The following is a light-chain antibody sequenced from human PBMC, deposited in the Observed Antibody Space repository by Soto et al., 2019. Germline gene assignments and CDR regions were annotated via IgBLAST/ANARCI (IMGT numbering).Light chain of an antibody. CDR3: SAWDDSLHGVV. Sequence: QSVLTQPPSVSAAPRQRVTISCSGSSSNIENNAVNWYQQLPGKAPKLLIYYDDLLSSGVSDRFSGSKSGTSASLAISGLRAEDEADYYCSAWDDSLHGVVFGGGTKLTVL. CDR1: SSNIENNA. CDR2: YDD. V-gene: IGLV1-36*01. J-gene: IGLJ3*02.